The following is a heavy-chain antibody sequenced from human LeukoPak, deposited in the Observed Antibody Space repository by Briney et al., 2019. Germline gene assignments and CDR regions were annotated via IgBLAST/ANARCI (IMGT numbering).Heavy chain of an antibody. Sequence: SETLSLTCTVSGGSISSGGYYWSCIRQPPGKGLECIGYIYHSGSTYYNPSLKSRVTISVDRSKNQFSLKLSSVTAADTAVYYCARGERGGYHTSRPFDYWGQGTLVTVSS. CDR3: ARGERGGYHTSRPFDY. CDR1: GGSISSGGYY. D-gene: IGHD5-18*01. J-gene: IGHJ4*02. V-gene: IGHV4-30-2*01. CDR2: IYHSGST.